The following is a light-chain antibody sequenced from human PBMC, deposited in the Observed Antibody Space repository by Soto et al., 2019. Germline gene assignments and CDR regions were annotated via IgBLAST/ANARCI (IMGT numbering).Light chain of an antibody. J-gene: IGLJ1*01. V-gene: IGLV2-11*01. CDR3: CSFAGSYYV. CDR2: EVN. CDR1: SRDIDAYDY. Sequence: QSALTQPRSVSGSPGQSVAISCTGTSRDIDAYDYVSWYQQHPGKAPKLIISEVNKRPSGVSYRFSGSKSGNTASLTISGLLVEDEADYYCCSFAGSYYVFGTGTKVTVL.